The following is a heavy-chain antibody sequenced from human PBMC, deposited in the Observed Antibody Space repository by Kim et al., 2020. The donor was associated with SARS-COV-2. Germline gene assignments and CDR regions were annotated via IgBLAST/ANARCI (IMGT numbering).Heavy chain of an antibody. Sequence: SETLSLTCAVFGESFSGYHWTWIRQSPGKGLEWIGEINHSGGTNCNPSLKSRVTISLDTSKHQFSLKLGSLSAADTAVYYCARGRAGVLPSPILGLGPYYDYYAMDVWGQGTTITVSS. V-gene: IGHV4-34*01. CDR3: ARGRAGVLPSPILGLGPYYDYYAMDV. D-gene: IGHD7-27*01. J-gene: IGHJ6*02. CDR1: GESFSGYH. CDR2: INHSGGT.